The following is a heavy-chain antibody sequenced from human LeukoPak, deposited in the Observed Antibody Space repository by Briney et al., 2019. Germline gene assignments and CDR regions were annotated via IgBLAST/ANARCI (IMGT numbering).Heavy chain of an antibody. J-gene: IGHJ4*02. CDR1: GFTFSSYV. D-gene: IGHD3-16*01. V-gene: IGHV3-23*01. Sequence: GGSLRLSCAASGFTFSSYVMNWVRQAPGKGLEWISNIRDDSDGTTYADSVKGRFTISRDNAKNSLYLQINSLRAEDTAVYYCVKDLNWAFDYWGQGTLVTVSS. CDR2: IRDDSDGT. CDR3: VKDLNWAFDY.